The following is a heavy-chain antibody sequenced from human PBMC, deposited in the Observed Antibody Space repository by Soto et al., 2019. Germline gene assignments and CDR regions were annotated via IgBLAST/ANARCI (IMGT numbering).Heavy chain of an antibody. V-gene: IGHV3-23*01. D-gene: IGHD4-4*01. J-gene: IGHJ4*02. CDR3: AKSRGDSWTTYFFDY. Sequence: EVQLLESGGGSVQPGGSLILSCAASGFTFSSYSLSWLRQAPGKGLEWVSGISGSGQTTHYRDSVKGRFTNSRDNFRNTLYLQVNSLRAEDTAIYFCAKSRGDSWTTYFFDYWGQGALVTVSS. CDR1: GFTFSSYS. CDR2: ISGSGQTT.